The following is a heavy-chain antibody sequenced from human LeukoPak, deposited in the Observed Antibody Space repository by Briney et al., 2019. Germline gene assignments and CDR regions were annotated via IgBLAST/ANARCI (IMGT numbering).Heavy chain of an antibody. Sequence: AGTLRLSCAASAFTFTTYWLIRHGPAPGMGLEWVVNIKPDGSEIFYVDSVKGRFTISRANAMDTLYLKINNLRADASSLYYCTRDMQGSRLYLVGSQNDWGQGTLVALSS. V-gene: IGHV3-7*01. D-gene: IGHD1-26*01. CDR2: IKPDGSEI. CDR3: TRDMQGSRLYLVGSQND. CDR1: AFTFTTYW. J-gene: IGHJ4*02.